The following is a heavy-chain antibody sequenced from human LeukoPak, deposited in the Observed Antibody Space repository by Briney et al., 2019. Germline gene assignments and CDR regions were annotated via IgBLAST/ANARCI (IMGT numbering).Heavy chain of an antibody. CDR2: INHSGST. CDR1: GGSFSGCY. D-gene: IGHD4-17*01. V-gene: IGHV4-34*01. J-gene: IGHJ5*02. CDR3: ARRGRYGA. Sequence: PSETLSLTCAVYGGSFSGCYWSWIRQPPGKGLEWIGEINHSGSTNYNPSLKSRVTISVDTSKNQFSLKLSSVTAADTAVYYCARRGRYGAWGQGTLVTVSS.